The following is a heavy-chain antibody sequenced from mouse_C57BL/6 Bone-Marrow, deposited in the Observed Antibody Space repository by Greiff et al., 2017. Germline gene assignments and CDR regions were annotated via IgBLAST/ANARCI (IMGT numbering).Heavy chain of an antibody. V-gene: IGHV1-63*01. CDR3: ARYYGSSPWFAY. CDR1: GYTFTNYW. CDR2: IYPGGGYT. D-gene: IGHD1-1*01. J-gene: IGHJ3*01. Sequence: QVHVKQSGAELVRPGTSVKMSCKASGYTFTNYWIGWAKQRPGHGLEWIGDIYPGGGYTNYNEKFKGKATLTADKSSSTAYMQFSSLTSEDSAIYYCARYYGSSPWFAYWGQGTLVTVSA.